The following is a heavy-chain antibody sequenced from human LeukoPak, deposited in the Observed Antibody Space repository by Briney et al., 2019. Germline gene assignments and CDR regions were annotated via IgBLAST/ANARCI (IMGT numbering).Heavy chain of an antibody. CDR3: ARFYDTSGYLDC. J-gene: IGHJ4*02. Sequence: PGGSLRLSCAASGFTVSTKFMSWVRQPPAKGLEWVSVIYDGGITYYADSVKGRFTISGDNSKNMLFLQMNSLRAEDTAVYYCARFYDTSGYLDCWGQGTLVTASS. D-gene: IGHD3-22*01. CDR2: IYDGGIT. CDR1: GFTVSTKF. V-gene: IGHV3-66*01.